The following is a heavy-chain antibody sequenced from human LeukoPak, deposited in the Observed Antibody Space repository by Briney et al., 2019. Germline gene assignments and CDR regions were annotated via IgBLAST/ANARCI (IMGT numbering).Heavy chain of an antibody. J-gene: IGHJ5*02. CDR3: ARQRVRGVHTGGWLDP. CDR2: IYYSGST. Sequence: PSETLSLTCAVSGGSISSSSYYWGWIRQPPGKGLEWIGTIYYSGSTNYNTSLKSRVTISVDTSKNQFSLKLSSVTAADTAVYYCARQRVRGVHTGGWLDPWGQGTLVTVSS. CDR1: GGSISSSSYY. D-gene: IGHD3-10*01. V-gene: IGHV4-39*01.